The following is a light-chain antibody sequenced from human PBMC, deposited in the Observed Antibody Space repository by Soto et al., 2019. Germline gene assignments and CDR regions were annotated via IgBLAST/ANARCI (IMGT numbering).Light chain of an antibody. CDR3: QQYDNPPRT. CDR1: QEISNY. V-gene: IGKV1-33*01. Sequence: DIQMTQSPSSLSASVGDRVTITFQASQEISNYLNWYQQKPGKAPKLLIYDASNLETGVPSRFSGSGSGTDFTFTISSLHPEDIATYYCQQYDNPPRTFGGGTKVEI. CDR2: DAS. J-gene: IGKJ4*01.